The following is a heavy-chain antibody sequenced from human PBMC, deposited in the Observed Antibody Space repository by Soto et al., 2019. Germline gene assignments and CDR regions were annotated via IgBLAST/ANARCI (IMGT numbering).Heavy chain of an antibody. CDR3: ARRRSSTAFDI. Sequence: HGESLKISCKASGYDFTSYWIGWVRQKPGKGLEWMAMIYPGDSDTRDSPSFQGQVTISADKSTSTAYLQWSNLKASDTAMYYCARRRSSTAFDIGGQGTLVTVSS. J-gene: IGHJ3*02. V-gene: IGHV5-51*01. CDR1: GYDFTSYW. CDR2: IYPGDSDT. D-gene: IGHD2-2*01.